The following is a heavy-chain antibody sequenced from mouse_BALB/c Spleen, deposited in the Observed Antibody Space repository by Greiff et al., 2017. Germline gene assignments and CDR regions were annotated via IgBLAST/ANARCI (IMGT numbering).Heavy chain of an antibody. D-gene: IGHD2-3*01. J-gene: IGHJ2*01. Sequence: QVHVKQSGAELMKPGASVKISCKATGYTFSSYWIEWVKQRPGHGLEWIGEILPGSGSTNYNEKFKGKATFTADTSSNTAYMQLSSLTSEDSAVYYCARPLYDGYYYFDYWGQGTTLTVSS. V-gene: IGHV1-9*01. CDR1: GYTFSSYW. CDR3: ARPLYDGYYYFDY. CDR2: ILPGSGST.